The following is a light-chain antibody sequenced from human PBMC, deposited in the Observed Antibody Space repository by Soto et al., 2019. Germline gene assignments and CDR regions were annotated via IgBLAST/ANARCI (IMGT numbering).Light chain of an antibody. V-gene: IGKV3D-20*01. J-gene: IGKJ5*01. Sequence: DMVVPRSAATLSLSPGERATLSGGPSRSVRSFVAWYQQKPGQAPRLLIYDASRRATDVPDSFSGGGSWTDFSLTVPTLEAEDFAMYYCQQYEISPPLTLGQGTRLEIK. CDR3: QQYEISPPLT. CDR1: RSVRSF. CDR2: DAS.